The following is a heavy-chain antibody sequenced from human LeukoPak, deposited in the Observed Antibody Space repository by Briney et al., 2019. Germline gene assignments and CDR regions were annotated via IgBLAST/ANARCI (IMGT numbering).Heavy chain of an antibody. V-gene: IGHV1-2*02. J-gene: IGHJ4*02. CDR2: INPNRGAA. CDR1: GYTFSDYY. Sequence: ASVKVSCKASGYTFSDYYIHWVRQAPGQGLEWMGWINPNRGAAMYAQRFQGRVTMTWDTSINTAYMDLSTLRSDDTALYYCARDRSTLGYRQFDYWGQGTLVIASS. CDR3: ARDRSTLGYRQFDY. D-gene: IGHD5-18*01.